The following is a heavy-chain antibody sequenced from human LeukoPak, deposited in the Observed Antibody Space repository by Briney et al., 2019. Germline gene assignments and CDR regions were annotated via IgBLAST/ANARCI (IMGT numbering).Heavy chain of an antibody. J-gene: IGHJ5*02. Sequence: GGSLRLSCAASGFTFSSYAMHWVRQAPGKGLEWVAVISYDGSNKYYADSVKGRFTISRDNSKNTLYLQMNSLRAEDTAVYYCAPGGIAAAGTRNWFDPWGQGTLVTVSS. CDR2: ISYDGSNK. CDR1: GFTFSSYA. CDR3: APGGIAAAGTRNWFDP. V-gene: IGHV3-30-3*01. D-gene: IGHD6-13*01.